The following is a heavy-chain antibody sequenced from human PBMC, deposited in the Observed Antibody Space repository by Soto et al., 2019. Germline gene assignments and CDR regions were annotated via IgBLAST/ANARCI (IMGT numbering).Heavy chain of an antibody. J-gene: IGHJ4*02. CDR3: ARRYGSCFDY. CDR2: IYYSGST. CDR1: GGSISSYY. V-gene: IGHV4-59*08. D-gene: IGHD6-6*01. Sequence: QVQLQESGPGLVKPSETLSLTCTVSGGSISSYYWSWIRQPPGKGLEWIGYIYYSGSTNYNPSLXSGVAIXXDTSKNQFSLQLSPVTAADTAVYYCARRYGSCFDYWGQGTLVTVSS.